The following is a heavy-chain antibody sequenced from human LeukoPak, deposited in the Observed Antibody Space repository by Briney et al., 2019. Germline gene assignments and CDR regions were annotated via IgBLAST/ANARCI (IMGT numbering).Heavy chain of an antibody. D-gene: IGHD6-13*01. CDR3: ARDRGRSWYPLAFDY. J-gene: IGHJ4*02. CDR1: GLPISSYY. Sequence: SETLSLTCSGSGLPISSYYWIWLGQPPGKGLEGVGYIYYSGSTTYNPSLKSRVTISVDTSKNQFSLKLSSVTAADTAVYYCARDRGRSWYPLAFDYWGQGTLVTVSS. CDR2: IYYSGST. V-gene: IGHV4-59*01.